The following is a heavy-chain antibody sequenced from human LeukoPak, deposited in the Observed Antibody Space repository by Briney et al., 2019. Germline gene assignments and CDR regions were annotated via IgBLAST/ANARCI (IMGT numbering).Heavy chain of an antibody. J-gene: IGHJ4*02. CDR1: GGSFSGYY. V-gene: IGHV4-34*01. Sequence: SETLSLTCAVYGGSFSGYYWSWIRQPPGKGLEWIGEINHSGSTNYNLSLKSRVTISVDTSKNQSSLKLSSVTAADTAVYYCAREPPKYYYGSGSYYNDYWGQGTLVTVSS. D-gene: IGHD3-10*01. CDR3: AREPPKYYYGSGSYYNDY. CDR2: INHSGST.